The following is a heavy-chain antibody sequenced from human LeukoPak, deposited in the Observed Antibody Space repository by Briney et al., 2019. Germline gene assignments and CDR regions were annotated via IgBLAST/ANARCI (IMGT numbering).Heavy chain of an antibody. D-gene: IGHD1-26*01. CDR1: GFTFSSYA. J-gene: IGHJ4*02. CDR2: ISGSGGST. Sequence: GGSLRLSCAASGFTFSSYAMSWVRQAPGKGLEWVSAISGSGGSTYYADSVKGRFTISRDNAKNALFLQMNNLRAEDTAFYHCARGEWDLRDWGQGTLVIVSS. V-gene: IGHV3-23*01. CDR3: ARGEWDLRD.